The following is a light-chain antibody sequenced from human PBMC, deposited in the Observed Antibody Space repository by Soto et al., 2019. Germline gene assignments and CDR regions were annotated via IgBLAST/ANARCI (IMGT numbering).Light chain of an antibody. J-gene: IGKJ4*01. CDR1: QTVINTY. CDR2: GAS. CDR3: QQYGSSPLT. V-gene: IGKV3-20*01. Sequence: EIVLTQSPGTLSLSPGERATLSCRASQTVINTYLAWYQQKPGQAPGLLIYGASSRATGVPDRFSGSGSGTDFTLTISRLEPEDFAVYFCQQYGSSPLTFGGGTKVEIK.